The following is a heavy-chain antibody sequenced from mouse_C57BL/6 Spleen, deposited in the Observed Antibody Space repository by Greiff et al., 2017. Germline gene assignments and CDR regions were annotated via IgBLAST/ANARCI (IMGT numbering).Heavy chain of an antibody. Sequence: VQLKESGAELARPGASVKLSCKASGYTFTSYGISWVKQRTGQGLEWIGEIYPRSGNTYYNEKFKGKATLTADKASSTAYMELRSLTSEDSSVYSWDQVSLYGSGPRFAYWGQGTLVTVSA. D-gene: IGHD3-2*02. V-gene: IGHV1-81*01. CDR1: GYTFTSYG. CDR2: IYPRSGNT. CDR3: DQVSLYGSGPRFAY. J-gene: IGHJ3*01.